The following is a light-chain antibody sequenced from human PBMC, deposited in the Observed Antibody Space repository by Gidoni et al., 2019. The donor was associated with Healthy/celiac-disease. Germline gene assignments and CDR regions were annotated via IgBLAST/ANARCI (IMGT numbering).Light chain of an antibody. Sequence: EIVLTQSPGTLSLSPGERATLSCRASQSVSSSYLAWYQQKPGQAPRLLIYGASSRATGIPDRFSGSGSGTDFTLNISRVEAEDFGVYYCKQDGSSPMTFGQGTKVEIK. CDR3: KQDGSSPMT. CDR2: GAS. CDR1: QSVSSSY. J-gene: IGKJ1*01. V-gene: IGKV3-20*01.